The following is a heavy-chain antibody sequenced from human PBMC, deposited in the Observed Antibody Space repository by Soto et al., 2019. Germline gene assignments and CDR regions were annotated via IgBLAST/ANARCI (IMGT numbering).Heavy chain of an antibody. J-gene: IGHJ4*02. CDR1: GFTVSGHY. CDR2: IYSGGST. CDR3: ARDRTISDYRSSGALGL. D-gene: IGHD6-6*01. V-gene: IGHV3-66*01. Sequence: EVQLVESGGGLVQPGGSLRLSCAASGFTVSGHYMSWVRQAPGKGLEWVSVIYSGGSTYYANSVTGRFTISRDNSRNTVHLQMNSLRAEDTAVYYSARDRTISDYRSSGALGLWGQGTLVSVSS.